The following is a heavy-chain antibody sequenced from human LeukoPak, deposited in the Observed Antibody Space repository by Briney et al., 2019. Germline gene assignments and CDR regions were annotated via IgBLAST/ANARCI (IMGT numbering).Heavy chain of an antibody. D-gene: IGHD6-19*01. J-gene: IGHJ5*02. CDR3: ARDREKIAVAGTNWFDP. CDR2: ISSSSSYI. CDR1: GFTFSSYA. V-gene: IGHV3-21*01. Sequence: GGSLRLSCAASGFTFSSYAMSWVRQAPGKGLEWVSSISSSSSYIYYADSVKGRFTISRDNAKNSLYLQMNSLRAEDTAVYYCARDREKIAVAGTNWFDPWGQGTLVTVSS.